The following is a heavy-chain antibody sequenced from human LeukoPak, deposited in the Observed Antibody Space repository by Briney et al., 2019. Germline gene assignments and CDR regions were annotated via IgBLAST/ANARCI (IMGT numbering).Heavy chain of an antibody. CDR2: IIPILGIA. Sequence: ASVKVSCKASGGTFSSYAISWVRQAPGQGLEWMGRIIPILGIANYAQKFQGRVTITADKSTSTAYMELSSLRSEDTAVYYCARDKYRHNWFDPWGQGTLVTVSS. CDR1: GGTFSSYA. V-gene: IGHV1-69*04. D-gene: IGHD2-2*01. CDR3: ARDKYRHNWFDP. J-gene: IGHJ5*02.